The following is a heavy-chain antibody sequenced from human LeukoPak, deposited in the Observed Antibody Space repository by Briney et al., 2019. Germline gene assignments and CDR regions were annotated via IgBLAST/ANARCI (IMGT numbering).Heavy chain of an antibody. J-gene: IGHJ4*02. Sequence: PGGSLRLSCAASGFTPRSYGMPWVRQAPGEGLEWVAVIWHDGSVLDYSESVKGRFTVSRDNRKNTLYLQMDSLRVEDTAVYYCARDRGQDDPIDIWGQGTLVTVSS. CDR3: ARDRGQDDPIDI. V-gene: IGHV3-33*01. CDR2: IWHDGSVL. CDR1: GFTPRSYG. D-gene: IGHD3-10*01.